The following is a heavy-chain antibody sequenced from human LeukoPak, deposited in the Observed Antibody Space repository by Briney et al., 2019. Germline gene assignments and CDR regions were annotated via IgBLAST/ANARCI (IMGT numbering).Heavy chain of an antibody. Sequence: NSSETLSLTCTVSGGSISSSSYYWAWIRQPPGKGLEWIGSIHYSGSTYYNPSLQSRVTISIDTSKNQFSLKLRFVTAVDTAVYYCARVRCSGGSCPYYYYYYYMDVWGKGTTVTVSS. V-gene: IGHV4-39*07. J-gene: IGHJ6*03. D-gene: IGHD2-15*01. CDR2: IHYSGST. CDR3: ARVRCSGGSCPYYYYYYYMDV. CDR1: GGSISSSSYY.